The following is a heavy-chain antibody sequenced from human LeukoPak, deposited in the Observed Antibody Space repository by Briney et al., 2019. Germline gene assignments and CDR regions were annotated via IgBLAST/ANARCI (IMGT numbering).Heavy chain of an antibody. CDR3: ARDGGYSGGWLGRDDAFDI. Sequence: SETLSLTCTVSGGSIRSGSYYWRWIRQPAGKGLEWIVRIYTSGSTNYHPSLKSRFTISVDTFKNQFSLKLSSVTAADTAVYYCARDGGYSGGWLGRDDAFDIWGQGTMVTVSS. J-gene: IGHJ3*02. CDR1: GGSIRSGSYY. V-gene: IGHV4-61*02. D-gene: IGHD6-19*01. CDR2: IYTSGST.